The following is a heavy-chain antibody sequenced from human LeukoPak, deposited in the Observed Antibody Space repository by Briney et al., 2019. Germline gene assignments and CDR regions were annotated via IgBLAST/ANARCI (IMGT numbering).Heavy chain of an antibody. CDR1: GFTFSSYA. J-gene: IGHJ4*02. CDR3: AKDRRGGSSGWYADY. V-gene: IGHV3-23*01. D-gene: IGHD6-19*01. Sequence: GGSLRPSCAASGFTFSSYAMSWVRQAPGKGLEWVSAISGSGGSTYYADSVKGRFTISRDNSKNTLYLQMNSLRAEDTAVYYCAKDRRGGSSGWYADYWGQGTLVTVSS. CDR2: ISGSGGST.